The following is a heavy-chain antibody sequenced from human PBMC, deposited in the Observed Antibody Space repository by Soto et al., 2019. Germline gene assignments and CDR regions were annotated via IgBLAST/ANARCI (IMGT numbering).Heavy chain of an antibody. CDR3: ARAQPFVFHNWFDP. D-gene: IGHD2-2*01. Sequence: QVQLQESGPGLVKTSETLFLTCTVTGASISSYYWSWIRQPPGKGLEWIGHISYSGSTNYNPSVMGRVTVSVDRSTNQFSLKLSSVTAADTAVYYCARAQPFVFHNWFDPWGQGTLVSVSS. CDR1: GASISSYY. J-gene: IGHJ5*02. V-gene: IGHV4-59*01. CDR2: ISYSGST.